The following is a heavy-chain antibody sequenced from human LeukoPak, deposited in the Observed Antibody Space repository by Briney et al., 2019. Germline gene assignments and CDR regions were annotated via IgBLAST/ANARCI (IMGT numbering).Heavy chain of an antibody. CDR2: IYYSGST. CDR3: ARAALYGDYFDY. J-gene: IGHJ4*02. Sequence: PSETLSLTCTVSGGSVSSGSYYWSWIRQPPGKGLEWIGYIYYSGSTNYNPSLKSRVTISVDTSKNQFSLKLSSVTAADTAVYYSARAALYGDYFDYWGQGTLVTVSS. V-gene: IGHV4-61*01. CDR1: GGSVSSGSYY. D-gene: IGHD2-8*01.